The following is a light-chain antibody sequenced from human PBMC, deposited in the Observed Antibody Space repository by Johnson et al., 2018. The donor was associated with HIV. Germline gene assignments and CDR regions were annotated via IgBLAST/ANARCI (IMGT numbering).Light chain of an antibody. V-gene: IGLV1-51*02. Sequence: QSVLTQPPSVSAAPGQKVTISCSGTTSNIGNNYVSWYRQLPGTAPKLLIYEDNKRPSGIPDRLSGSKSGTSATLAITGLQTGDEADYYCGTWDSSLSAVVFGTGTKVTVL. CDR2: EDN. CDR1: TSNIGNNY. CDR3: GTWDSSLSAVV. J-gene: IGLJ1*01.